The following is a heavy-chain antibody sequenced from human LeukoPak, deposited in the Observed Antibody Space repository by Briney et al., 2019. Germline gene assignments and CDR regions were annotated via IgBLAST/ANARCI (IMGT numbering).Heavy chain of an antibody. Sequence: GGSLRLSCAASGFTVSSNYMSWVRQAPGKGLEWVSVIYSGGSTYYADSVKGRFAISRDNSKNTLYLQMNSLRAEDTAVYYCSREKPGAGLDYWGQGTLVTVSS. D-gene: IGHD1-14*01. J-gene: IGHJ4*02. V-gene: IGHV3-66*02. CDR2: IYSGGST. CDR1: GFTVSSNY. CDR3: SREKPGAGLDY.